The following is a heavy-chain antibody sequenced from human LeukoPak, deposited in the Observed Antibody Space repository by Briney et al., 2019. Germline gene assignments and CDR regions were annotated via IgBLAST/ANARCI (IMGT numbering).Heavy chain of an antibody. V-gene: IGHV4-4*07. J-gene: IGHJ6*04. CDR2: IYTSGST. CDR1: GGSISSYY. CDR3: ARDPGSYYYDSNGYVDVDV. Sequence: SETLCLTCTVSGGSISSYYWSWIRQPAGKGLEWIGRIYTSGSTNYNPSLKSRVTMSVDTSKNQFSLKLSSVTAADTAVYYCARDPGSYYYDSNGYVDVDVWGKGTTVTVSS. D-gene: IGHD3-22*01.